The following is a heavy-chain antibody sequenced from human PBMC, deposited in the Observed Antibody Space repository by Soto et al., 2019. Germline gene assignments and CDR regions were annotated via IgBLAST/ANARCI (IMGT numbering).Heavy chain of an antibody. CDR3: ARDGFQPYEY. CDR2: INPNSGGT. Sequence: ASLKVSCKAYVYTFTGYYMHCVRQAHGQGLEWMGWINPNSGGTNYAQKFQGWATMTRDTSISTAYMELSRLRSDDTAVYYCARDGFQPYEYWGQGTLVTVSS. J-gene: IGHJ4*02. D-gene: IGHD2-2*01. CDR1: VYTFTGYY. V-gene: IGHV1-2*04.